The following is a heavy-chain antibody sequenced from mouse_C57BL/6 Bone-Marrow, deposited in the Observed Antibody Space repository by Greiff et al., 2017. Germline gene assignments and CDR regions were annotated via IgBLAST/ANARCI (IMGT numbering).Heavy chain of an antibody. CDR2: IRLKSDNYAT. V-gene: IGHV6-3*01. Sequence: EVKLQESGGGLVQPGGSMKLSCVASGFTFSNYWMNWVRQSPEKGLEWVAQIRLKSDNYATHYAESVKGRFTISRDDSKSSVYLQMNNLRAEDTGIYYCTGKVYAMDYWGQGTSVTVSS. J-gene: IGHJ4*01. CDR3: TGKVYAMDY. CDR1: GFTFSNYW.